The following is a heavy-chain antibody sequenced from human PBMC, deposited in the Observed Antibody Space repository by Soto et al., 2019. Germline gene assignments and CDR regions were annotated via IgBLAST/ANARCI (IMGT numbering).Heavy chain of an antibody. J-gene: IGHJ6*02. V-gene: IGHV3-30*18. CDR2: ISYDGSNK. CDR1: GFTFSSYG. Sequence: QVQLVESGGGVVQPGRSLRLSCAASGFTFSSYGMHWVRQAPGKGLEWVAVISYDGSNKYYADSVKGRFTISRDNSKNTLYLQMTSLRAEDPAVYYCAKDRHLSSSCTAHYYYGMDVWGQGTTVTVSS. CDR3: AKDRHLSSSCTAHYYYGMDV. D-gene: IGHD6-13*01.